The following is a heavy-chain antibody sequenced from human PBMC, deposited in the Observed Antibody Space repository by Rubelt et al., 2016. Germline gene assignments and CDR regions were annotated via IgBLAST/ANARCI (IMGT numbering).Heavy chain of an antibody. J-gene: IGHJ4*02. V-gene: IGHV3-30*04. CDR1: GFTVSSYA. D-gene: IGHD1-26*01. CDR3: AGNLVGATSIDY. CDR2: ISNDGSNK. Sequence: VQLVESGGGLIQPGGSLRLSCAASGFTVSSYAMHWVRQAPGKGLGGVAVISNDGSNKYCAVSVDGRFTIARDNCKDTLYLQMNSLRAEDTAVYYCAGNLVGATSIDYWGQGTLVTVSS.